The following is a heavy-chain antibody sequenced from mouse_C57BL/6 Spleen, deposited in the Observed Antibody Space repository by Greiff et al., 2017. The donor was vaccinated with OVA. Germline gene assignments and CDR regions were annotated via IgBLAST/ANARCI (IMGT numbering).Heavy chain of an antibody. CDR3: AREGGHKYYAMDY. V-gene: IGHV3-8*01. CDR2: ISYSGST. CDR1: GYSITSDY. D-gene: IGHD6-1*01. J-gene: IGHJ4*01. Sequence: EVQRVESGPGLAKPSQTLSLTCSVTGYSITSDYWNWIRKFPGNKLEYMGYISYSGSTYYNPSLKSRISITRDTSKNQYYLQLNSATTEDTATYYCAREGGHKYYAMDYWGQGTSVTVSS.